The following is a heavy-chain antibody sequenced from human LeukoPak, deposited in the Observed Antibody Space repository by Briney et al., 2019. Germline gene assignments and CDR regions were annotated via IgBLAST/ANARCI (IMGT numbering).Heavy chain of an antibody. V-gene: IGHV4-59*01. CDR1: GGSITNYY. CDR3: ARGESGNHAGFFDI. D-gene: IGHD1-14*01. J-gene: IGHJ3*02. Sequence: SETLSLTCTVSGGSITNYYWTWIRQPPGKELEWIGFIYYGGSTNYSPSLKSRVTISVDTSKNQFSLKLSSVTAADTAVYYCARGESGNHAGFFDIWGQGTMVTVSS. CDR2: IYYGGST.